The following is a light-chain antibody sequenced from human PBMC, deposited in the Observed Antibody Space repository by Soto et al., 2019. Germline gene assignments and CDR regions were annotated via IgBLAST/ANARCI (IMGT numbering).Light chain of an antibody. CDR1: QSVSSN. CDR2: GAS. V-gene: IGKV3-15*01. CDR3: QQCNNWPRT. Sequence: EIVMTQSPATLSVSPGERATLSCRASQSVSSNLAWYQQKPGQAPRLLIYGASTRATGIPARFSGSGSGTEFTLTISSLQSEDFAVYYCQQCNNWPRTFGLGTKVDIK. J-gene: IGKJ1*01.